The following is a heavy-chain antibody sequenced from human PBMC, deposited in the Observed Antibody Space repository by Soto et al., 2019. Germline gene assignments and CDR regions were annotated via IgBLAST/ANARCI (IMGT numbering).Heavy chain of an antibody. D-gene: IGHD1-26*01. CDR2: IKQDGSEN. Sequence: QSSETLSLTGTVSGDSISSNQWGWIRQAPGKGLEWVANIKQDGSENYFVDSVKGRFTISRDNAKNSLYLQMNSLKTDDTAVYYCARRGRRSGNYADAFDIWGQGTMVTVSS. V-gene: IGHV3-7*03. CDR1: GDSISSNQ. J-gene: IGHJ3*02. CDR3: ARRGRRSGNYADAFDI.